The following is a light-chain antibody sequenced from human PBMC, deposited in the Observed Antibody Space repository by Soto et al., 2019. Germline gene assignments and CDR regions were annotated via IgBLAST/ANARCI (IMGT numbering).Light chain of an antibody. CDR3: QHYGSSMWT. CDR1: QSVSSSY. CDR2: GAS. V-gene: IGKV3-20*01. Sequence: DIVLTQSPGTLSLSPGERATLSCRASQSVSSSYLAWYQQKPGQAPRLLIYGASGRPTGIPDGFSGSGSGTDFTLTISRLEPEDFAVYYCQHYGSSMWTFGHGTKVEIK. J-gene: IGKJ1*01.